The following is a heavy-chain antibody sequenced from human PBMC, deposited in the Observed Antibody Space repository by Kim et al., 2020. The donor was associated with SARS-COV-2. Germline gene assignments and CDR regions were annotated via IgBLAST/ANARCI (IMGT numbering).Heavy chain of an antibody. CDR1: GYTFTSYA. Sequence: ASVKVSCKASGYTFTSYAMNWVRQAPGQGLEWMGWINTNTGNPTYAQGFTGRFVFSLDTSVSTAYLQISSLKAEDTAVYYCAREGGVIVVVNSLDGFDYWGQGTLVTVSS. CDR2: INTNTGNP. CDR3: AREGGVIVVVNSLDGFDY. J-gene: IGHJ4*02. D-gene: IGHD3-22*01. V-gene: IGHV7-4-1*02.